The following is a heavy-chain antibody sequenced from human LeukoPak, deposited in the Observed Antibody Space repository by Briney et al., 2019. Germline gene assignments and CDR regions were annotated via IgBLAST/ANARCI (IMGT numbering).Heavy chain of an antibody. J-gene: IGHJ2*01. CDR1: GDSISSSSSS. Sequence: SETLSLSCAVSGDSISSSSSSWGWIRQPPGKGLEWIGNISSTGSAYYNPSLKSRVTISVDTSKKQVALKVNSMTAADTAVYYCARSTRYSHGWFFTSYLDRRVRRTLATVSS. CDR3: ARSTRYSHGWFFTSYLDR. V-gene: IGHV4-39*01. CDR2: ISSTGSA. D-gene: IGHD6-19*01.